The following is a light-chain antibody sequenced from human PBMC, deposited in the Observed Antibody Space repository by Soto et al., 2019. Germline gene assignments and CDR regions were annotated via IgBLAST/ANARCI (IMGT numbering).Light chain of an antibody. Sequence: DIQMTQSPSTLSASLVYRFTITCLASQTIRGYLAWYQQKPGKAPKLLIYKASTLESGVPSRFSGSGSGTEFTLTISSLQPDDFATYYCQHYDAYSTWTFGQGTKVDIK. J-gene: IGKJ1*01. CDR1: QTIRGY. CDR3: QHYDAYSTWT. V-gene: IGKV1-5*03. CDR2: KAS.